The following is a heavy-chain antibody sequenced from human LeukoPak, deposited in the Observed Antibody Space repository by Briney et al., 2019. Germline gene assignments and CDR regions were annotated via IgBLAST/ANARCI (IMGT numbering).Heavy chain of an antibody. Sequence: SVKVSCKASGGTFSSYAISWVRQAPGQGLEWMGRIIPILGIANYAQKFQGRVTITADKSTSTAYMELSSLRSDDTAVYYCARKKGSSLYYFDYWGQGTLVTVSS. D-gene: IGHD2-2*01. CDR2: IIPILGIA. CDR3: ARKKGSSLYYFDY. CDR1: GGTFSSYA. V-gene: IGHV1-69*04. J-gene: IGHJ4*02.